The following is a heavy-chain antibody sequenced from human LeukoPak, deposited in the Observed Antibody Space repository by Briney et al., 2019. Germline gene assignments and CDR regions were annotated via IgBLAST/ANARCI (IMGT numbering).Heavy chain of an antibody. Sequence: ASVKVSCKASGYTFTGYYMHWVRQAPGRGLEWMGRINPNSGGTNYAQKFQGRVTMTRDTSISTAYMELSSLRSEDTAVYYCARDISGGRNFDPPLDFWGQGILVTVSS. CDR1: GYTFTGYY. D-gene: IGHD3-9*01. J-gene: IGHJ4*02. CDR3: ARDISGGRNFDPPLDF. V-gene: IGHV1-2*06. CDR2: INPNSGGT.